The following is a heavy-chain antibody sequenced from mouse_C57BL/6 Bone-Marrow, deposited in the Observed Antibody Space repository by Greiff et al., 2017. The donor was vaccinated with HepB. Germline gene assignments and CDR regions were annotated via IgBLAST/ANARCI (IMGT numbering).Heavy chain of an antibody. Sequence: QVQLQQSGPGLVQPSQSLSITCTVSGFSLTSYGVHWVRQSPGKGLEWLGVIWSGGSTDYNAAFISRLSISKDNSKSQVFFKMNSLQADATAIYYCARNWGGLDYWGQGTTLTVSS. V-gene: IGHV2-2*01. CDR3: ARNWGGLDY. J-gene: IGHJ2*01. CDR2: IWSGGST. CDR1: GFSLTSYG.